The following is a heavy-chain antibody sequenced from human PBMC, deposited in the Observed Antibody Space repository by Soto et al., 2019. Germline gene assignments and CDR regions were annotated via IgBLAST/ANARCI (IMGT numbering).Heavy chain of an antibody. CDR3: AKDRKWSHGKLVSNWFDP. CDR1: GFTFSSYA. CDR2: ISGSGGST. Sequence: PGGSLRLSCAASGFTFSSYAMSWVRQAPGKGLEWVSAISGSGGSTYYADSVKGRFTISRDNSKNTLYLQMNSLRAEDTAVYYCAKDRKWSHGKLVSNWFDPWGQGTLVTVSS. V-gene: IGHV3-23*01. J-gene: IGHJ5*02. D-gene: IGHD6-13*01.